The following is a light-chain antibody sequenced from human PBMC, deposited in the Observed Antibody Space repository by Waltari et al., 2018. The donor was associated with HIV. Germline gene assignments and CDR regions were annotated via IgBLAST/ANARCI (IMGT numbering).Light chain of an antibody. V-gene: IGLV3-1*01. J-gene: IGLJ2*01. CDR2: QDV. CDR3: QAWASDTAV. CDR1: KLGDTY. Sequence: SYDLTQPPSVSVSPGQTAAIPCSGRKLGDTYTSWYQRKAGQAPVLLIYQDVRRPSGFSERFSGSSSGDTATLAIYGAQAGDEADYFCQAWASDTAVFGGGTTLTVL.